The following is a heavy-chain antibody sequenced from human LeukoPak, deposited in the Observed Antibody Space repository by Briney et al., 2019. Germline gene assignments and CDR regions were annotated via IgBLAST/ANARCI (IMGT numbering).Heavy chain of an antibody. V-gene: IGHV3-48*01. J-gene: IGHJ4*02. CDR2: LSTSYSTI. Sequence: GGSLRLSCAASGFTFSTYSMHWVRQAPGKGLEWVSFLSTSYSTIYADSVKGRFTISRDNAKNSVYLQMNSLRAEDTAVYYCARSHYYLDSWGQGTLVTVSS. CDR1: GFTFSTYS. CDR3: ARSHYYLDS.